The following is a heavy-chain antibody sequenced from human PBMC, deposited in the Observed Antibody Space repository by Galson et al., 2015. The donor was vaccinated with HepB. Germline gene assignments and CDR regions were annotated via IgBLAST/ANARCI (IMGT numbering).Heavy chain of an antibody. CDR1: GFTFIRYS. CDR2: ISSDGTNK. J-gene: IGHJ3*02. Sequence: SLRLSCAASGFTFIRYSVHWVRQAPGKGLDWVSLISSDGTNKIYGDSVKGRFTISRDNSKNTLYLQMNSLRAEDTAVYYCASQWLGHHGAFDIWGQGTMVTVSS. V-gene: IGHV3-30*04. D-gene: IGHD6-19*01. CDR3: ASQWLGHHGAFDI.